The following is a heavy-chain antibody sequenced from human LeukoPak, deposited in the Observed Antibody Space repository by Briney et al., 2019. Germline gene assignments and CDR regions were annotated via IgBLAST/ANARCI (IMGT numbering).Heavy chain of an antibody. D-gene: IGHD3-22*01. CDR3: ARDPRGHYDSSGYY. V-gene: IGHV3-21*01. Sequence: GGSLRLSCAASGFTFSSYSMNWVRQAPGKGLEWVSSIGSSSSYIYYADSVKGRFTISRDNAKNSLYLQMNSLRAEDTAVYYCARDPRGHYDSSGYYWGQGTLVTVSS. CDR1: GFTFSSYS. CDR2: IGSSSSYI. J-gene: IGHJ4*02.